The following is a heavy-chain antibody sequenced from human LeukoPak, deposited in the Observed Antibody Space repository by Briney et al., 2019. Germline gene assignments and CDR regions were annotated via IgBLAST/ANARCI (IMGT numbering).Heavy chain of an antibody. Sequence: PSETLSLTCTVSGGSISSSSSYWGWIRQPPGKGLEWIGGIYYSGSTYYNPSLKSRVTISVDTSKNQFSLKLSSVTAADTAVYSVARNRFFDCLPPLAYWGQGTLFPSPQ. J-gene: IGHJ4*02. V-gene: IGHV4-39*01. CDR1: GGSISSSSSY. CDR3: ARNRFFDCLPPLAY. D-gene: IGHD3-9*01. CDR2: IYYSGST.